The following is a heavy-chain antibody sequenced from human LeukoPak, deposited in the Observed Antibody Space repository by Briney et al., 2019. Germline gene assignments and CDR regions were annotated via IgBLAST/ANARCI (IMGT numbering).Heavy chain of an antibody. CDR2: IYYSGST. CDR1: GGSISSSSYY. J-gene: IGHJ4*02. D-gene: IGHD3-16*01. Sequence: PSETLSLTCTVSGGSISSSSYYWGWIRQPPGNGLEWIGSIYYSGSTYYNPSLKSRVTISVDTSKNQFSLKLSSVTAADTAVYYRAREKRHLGPPLTRSRYYFDYWGQGTLVTVSS. CDR3: AREKRHLGPPLTRSRYYFDY. V-gene: IGHV4-39*07.